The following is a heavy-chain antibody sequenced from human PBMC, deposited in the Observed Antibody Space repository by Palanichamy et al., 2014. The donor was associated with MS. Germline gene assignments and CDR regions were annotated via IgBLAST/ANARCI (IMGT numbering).Heavy chain of an antibody. J-gene: IGHJ5*02. CDR3: ARETSYCSGGSCYLGFDP. CDR1: GSTFTSDG. V-gene: IGHV1-18*01. CDR2: ISANSGTT. Sequence: QVQLVQSGAEVKKPGASVKVSCKASGSTFTSDGFSWVRQAPGQGLEWVGWISANSGTTRYAQNLQDRVTMTTDTSTTTVYMELRSLRSDDTAVYYCARETSYCSGGSCYLGFDPWGQGTLVTVSS. D-gene: IGHD2-15*01.